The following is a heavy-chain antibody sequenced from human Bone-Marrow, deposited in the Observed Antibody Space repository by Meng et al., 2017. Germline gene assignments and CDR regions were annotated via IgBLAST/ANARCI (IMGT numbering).Heavy chain of an antibody. D-gene: IGHD3-10*01. CDR3: ARIRHYYGSGSYYGNYYYYGMDV. CDR2: IYYSGST. V-gene: IGHV4-59*12. Sequence: SETLSLTCTVSGGSISSYYWSWIRQPAGKGLEWIGYIYYSGSTNYNPSLKSRVTISVDTSKNQFSLKLSSVTAADTAVYYCARIRHYYGSGSYYGNYYYYGMDVWGQGTTVTVSS. J-gene: IGHJ6*02. CDR1: GGSISSYY.